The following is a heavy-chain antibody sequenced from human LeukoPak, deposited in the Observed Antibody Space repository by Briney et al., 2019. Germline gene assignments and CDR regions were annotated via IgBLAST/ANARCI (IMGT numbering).Heavy chain of an antibody. CDR1: GGSITNYY. Sequence: SETLSLTCSISGGSITNYYWSWIRQPPGKGLEWIGYIYGSGGTNYNPSLQSRVTISVDTSKKQFFLKLSSVTAADTAVYYCARGAEDQYFDWSPFDYWGQGTLVTVSS. J-gene: IGHJ4*02. D-gene: IGHD3-9*01. CDR3: ARGAEDQYFDWSPFDY. CDR2: IYGSGGT. V-gene: IGHV4-59*01.